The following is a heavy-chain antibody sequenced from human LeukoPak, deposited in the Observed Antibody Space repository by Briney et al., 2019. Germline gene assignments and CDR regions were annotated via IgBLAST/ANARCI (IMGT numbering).Heavy chain of an antibody. J-gene: IGHJ4*02. V-gene: IGHV3-23*01. CDR2: ISNSGGTT. CDR3: AKTSPGYTYGLLDY. D-gene: IGHD5-18*01. CDR1: GFTFSSYW. Sequence: GGSLRLSCAASGFTFSSYWMSWVRQAPGKGLEWVSCISNSGGTTYHADSVKGRFAISRDTSKNTLYLQMNSLRVEDTAVYYCAKTSPGYTYGLLDYWGQGTLVTVSS.